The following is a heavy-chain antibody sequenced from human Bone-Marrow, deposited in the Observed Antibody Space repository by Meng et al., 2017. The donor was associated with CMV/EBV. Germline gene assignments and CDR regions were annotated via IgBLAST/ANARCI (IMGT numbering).Heavy chain of an antibody. D-gene: IGHD6-25*01. V-gene: IGHV3-23*01. CDR3: AKGLRRPARNYYYYGMDV. Sequence: GGSLRLSCAASGFTFSSYAMSWVRQAPGKGLEWVSAISGSGGSTYYADSVKGRFTISRDNSKNTLYLQMNSLRAEDTAVYYCAKGLRRPARNYYYYGMDVWGQGTTVTVSS. J-gene: IGHJ6*02. CDR2: ISGSGGST. CDR1: GFTFSSYA.